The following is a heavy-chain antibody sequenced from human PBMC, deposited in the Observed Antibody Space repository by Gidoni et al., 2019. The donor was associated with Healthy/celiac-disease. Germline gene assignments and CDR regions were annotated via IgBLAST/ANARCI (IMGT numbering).Heavy chain of an antibody. D-gene: IGHD2-21*01. CDR3: ASYSEGSTSETDAFDI. V-gene: IGHV3-48*03. J-gene: IGHJ3*02. CDR1: GFTFSSYE. Sequence: EVQLVESGGGLVQAGGSLRLSCAASGFTFSSYEMNWVRQAPGKGLEWVSYISSSGSTIYYADSVKGRFTISRDNAKNSLYLQMNSLRAEDTAVYYCASYSEGSTSETDAFDIWGQGTMVTVSS. CDR2: ISSSGSTI.